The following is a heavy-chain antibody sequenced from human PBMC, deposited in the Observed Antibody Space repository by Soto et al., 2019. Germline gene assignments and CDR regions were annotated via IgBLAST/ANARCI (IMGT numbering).Heavy chain of an antibody. CDR3: ARVRFLEWYRTGYYYYYGMDV. CDR1: GGSFSGYY. CDR2: INHSGST. V-gene: IGHV4-34*01. Sequence: SETLSLTCAVYGGSFSGYYWSWIRQPPGKGLEWIGEINHSGSTNYNPSLKSRVTISVDTSKNQFSLKLSSVTAADTAVYYCARVRFLEWYRTGYYYYYGMDVWGQGTTVTVSS. J-gene: IGHJ6*02. D-gene: IGHD3-3*01.